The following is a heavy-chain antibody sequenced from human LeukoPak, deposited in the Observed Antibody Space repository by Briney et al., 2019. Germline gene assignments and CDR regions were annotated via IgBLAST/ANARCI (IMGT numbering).Heavy chain of an antibody. CDR3: ARVGGYMDV. D-gene: IGHD3-3*01. CDR2: IYTSGST. CDR1: GGSISSGSYY. Sequence: KPSETLSLTCTVSGGSISSGSYYWSWIRQPAGKGLEWIGRIYTSGSTNYNPSLKSRVTISVDTSKNQFSLKLSSVTAADTAVYYCARVGGYMDVWGKGTTVTISS. J-gene: IGHJ6*03. V-gene: IGHV4-61*02.